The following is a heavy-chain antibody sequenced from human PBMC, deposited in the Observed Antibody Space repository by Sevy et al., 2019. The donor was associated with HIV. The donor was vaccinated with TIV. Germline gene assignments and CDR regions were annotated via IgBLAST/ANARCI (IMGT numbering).Heavy chain of an antibody. CDR1: EFTFSSYA. V-gene: IGHV3-23*01. J-gene: IGHJ5*02. D-gene: IGHD1-26*01. CDR3: AKDRGRNAVGATQGFDP. Sequence: GGSLRLSCAASEFTFSSYAMSGVRQAPVKGLEWVSSISGSGDSTYYADSVKGRFTISRDNFKNTLYLRMNSLRAEDTAVYYCAKDRGRNAVGATQGFDPWGRGTLVTVSS. CDR2: ISGSGDST.